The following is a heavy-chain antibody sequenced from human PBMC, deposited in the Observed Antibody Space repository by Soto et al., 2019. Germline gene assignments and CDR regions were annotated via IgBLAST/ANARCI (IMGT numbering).Heavy chain of an antibody. D-gene: IGHD5-18*01. CDR3: ALGYNYAPFDP. J-gene: IGHJ5*02. V-gene: IGHV3-23*01. CDR1: GFTFSSYA. CDR2: ISGSGDST. Sequence: GGSLRLSCAASGFTFSSYAMSWVRQTPGKGLEWVSGISGSGDSTYYADSVKGRFTISRDNSKNTLYLQMNSLRAEDTAVYYCALGYNYAPFDPWGQGTLVTVLL.